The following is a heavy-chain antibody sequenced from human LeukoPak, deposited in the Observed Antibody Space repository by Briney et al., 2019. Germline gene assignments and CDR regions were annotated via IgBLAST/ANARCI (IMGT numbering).Heavy chain of an antibody. CDR2: ISWNSGSI. V-gene: IGHV3-9*01. Sequence: GRSLRLSCAASGFTFDDYDMHWVRQAPGKGLEWVTGISWNSGSIGYADSVKGRFTISRDNAKNSLYLQMNSLRAEDTALYYCAKDMDKYSSSSDYYYYYGMDVWGQGTTVTVSS. CDR3: AKDMDKYSSSSDYYYYYGMDV. D-gene: IGHD6-6*01. J-gene: IGHJ6*02. CDR1: GFTFDDYD.